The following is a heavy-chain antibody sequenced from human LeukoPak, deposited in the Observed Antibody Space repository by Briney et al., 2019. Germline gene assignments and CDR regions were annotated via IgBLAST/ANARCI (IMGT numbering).Heavy chain of an antibody. D-gene: IGHD5-24*01. CDR1: GFTFSSAE. CDR2: IGSSGGSR. J-gene: IGHJ3*02. CDR3: AREDGDAFDI. Sequence: GGSLRLSCAASGFTFSSAEMDWVRRAPGKGLEWVSYIGSSGGSRYSADSVKVRFTSSRDNAKNSLYLQMNSLRVEDTAVYYCAREDGDAFDIWGQGTMVSVSS. V-gene: IGHV3-48*03.